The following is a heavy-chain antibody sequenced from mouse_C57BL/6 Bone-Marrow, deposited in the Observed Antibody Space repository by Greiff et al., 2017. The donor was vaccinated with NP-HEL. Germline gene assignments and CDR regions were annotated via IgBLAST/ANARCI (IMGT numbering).Heavy chain of an antibody. Sequence: QVQLQQPGAELVMPGASVKLSCKASGYTFTSYWMHWVKQRPGQGLEWIGEIDPSDSYTNYNQKFKGKSTLTVDKSSSTAYMQLSSLTSEDSAVYYCARWLRDFDYWGQGTTLTVSS. V-gene: IGHV1-69*01. CDR2: IDPSDSYT. CDR1: GYTFTSYW. J-gene: IGHJ2*01. D-gene: IGHD2-2*01. CDR3: ARWLRDFDY.